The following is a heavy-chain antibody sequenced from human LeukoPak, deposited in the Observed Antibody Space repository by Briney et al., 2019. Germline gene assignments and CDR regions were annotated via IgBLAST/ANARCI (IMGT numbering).Heavy chain of an antibody. CDR3: VRGGWELDF. CDR2: MKEDGTAK. V-gene: IGHV3-7*01. CDR1: GFTVRDFW. Sequence: GGSLRLSCAASGFTVRDFWMAWFRQAPGKGLAWVAHMKEDGTAKYYDDSVRGRFTISKDDDKNSLSLQMNSLRVEDTAVYYCVRGGWELDFWGQGTLVTVSS. J-gene: IGHJ4*02. D-gene: IGHD4-23*01.